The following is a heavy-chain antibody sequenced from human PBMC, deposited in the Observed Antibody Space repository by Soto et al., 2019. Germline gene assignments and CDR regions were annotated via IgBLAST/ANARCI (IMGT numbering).Heavy chain of an antibody. CDR2: INSDGSST. CDR1: GFTFSSYW. D-gene: IGHD2-2*01. J-gene: IGHJ3*02. Sequence: GESLKISCAASGFTFSSYWMHWVRQAPGKGLVWVSRINSDGSSTSYADSVKGRFTISRDNAKNTLYLQMNSLRAEDTAVYYCARDCSSTSCYDAFDIWGQGTMVTVSS. CDR3: ARDCSSTSCYDAFDI. V-gene: IGHV3-74*01.